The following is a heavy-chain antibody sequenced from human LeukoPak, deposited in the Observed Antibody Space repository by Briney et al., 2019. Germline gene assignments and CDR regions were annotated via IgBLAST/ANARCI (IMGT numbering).Heavy chain of an antibody. V-gene: IGHV5-51*01. CDR1: GYSFTSNW. Sequence: GESLKISCKASGYSFTSNWIGWVRQMPGKGLEWMGIIFPGDSDTRYSPSFQGQVTISVDKSISTAYLQWSSLKASDAATYYCARAPGGGFWTGYPSHFDPGGQGPLVTVSS. J-gene: IGHJ5*02. CDR2: IFPGDSDT. D-gene: IGHD3/OR15-3a*01. CDR3: ARAPGGGFWTGYPSHFDP.